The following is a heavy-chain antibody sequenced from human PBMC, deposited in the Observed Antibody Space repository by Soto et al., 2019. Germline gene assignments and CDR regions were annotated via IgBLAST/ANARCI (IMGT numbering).Heavy chain of an antibody. Sequence: GGSLRLSXAASGFTFSSYDMSWVRQAPGKGLEWVSGVSASGSITSYADSAKGRFTISRDNAKNTVFLQMSSLRAEDTAVYFCAKGDCSGGRCYRGFDYWGRGTLVTVSS. CDR3: AKGDCSGGRCYRGFDY. CDR1: GFTFSSYD. D-gene: IGHD2-15*01. V-gene: IGHV3-23*01. CDR2: VSASGSIT. J-gene: IGHJ4*02.